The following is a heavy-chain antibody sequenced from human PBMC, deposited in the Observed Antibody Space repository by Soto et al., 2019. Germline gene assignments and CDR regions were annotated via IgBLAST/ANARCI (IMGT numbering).Heavy chain of an antibody. CDR1: GYTFSSIG. CDR3: ARDLDGSGSYYTNY. CDR2: ISPHKDNT. Sequence: ASVKVSCKTSGYTFSSIGISWVRQAPGQGLEWMGWISPHKDNTYYAQRLQGRVTMTTDTSTSTAYMELRSLRSDDTAVYFCARDLDGSGSYYTNYWGQGTLVTVSS. J-gene: IGHJ4*02. D-gene: IGHD3-10*01. V-gene: IGHV1-18*01.